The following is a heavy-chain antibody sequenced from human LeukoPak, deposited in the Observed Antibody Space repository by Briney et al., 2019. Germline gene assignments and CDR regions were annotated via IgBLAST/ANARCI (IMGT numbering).Heavy chain of an antibody. J-gene: IGHJ3*02. V-gene: IGHV1-69*04. CDR3: ARDGHIVVVTATPDAFDI. Sequence: SVKVSCKASGGTFSSYAISWVRQAPGQGLEWMGRIIPILGIANYAQKFQGRVTITADKSTSTAYMELSSLRSEDTAVYYCARDGHIVVVTATPDAFDIWGQGTMVTVSS. D-gene: IGHD2-21*02. CDR2: IIPILGIA. CDR1: GGTFSSYA.